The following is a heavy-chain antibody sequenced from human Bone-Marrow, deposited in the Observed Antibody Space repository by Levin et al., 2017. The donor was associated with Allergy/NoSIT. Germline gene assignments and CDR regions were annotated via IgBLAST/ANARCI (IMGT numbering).Heavy chain of an antibody. CDR2: IWYDGSNK. V-gene: IGHV3-33*01. CDR1: GFTFSSYG. D-gene: IGHD6-13*01. CDR3: AREYPPTGYSSSGYLDY. J-gene: IGHJ4*02. Sequence: GGSLRLSCAASGFTFSSYGMHWVRQAPGKGLEWVAVIWYDGSNKYYADSVKGRFTISRDNSKNTLYLQMNSLRAEDTAVYYCAREYPPTGYSSSGYLDYWGQGTLVTVSS.